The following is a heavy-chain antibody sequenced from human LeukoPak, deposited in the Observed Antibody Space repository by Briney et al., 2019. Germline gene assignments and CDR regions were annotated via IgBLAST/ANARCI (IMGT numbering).Heavy chain of an antibody. CDR1: GYTFSAYH. CDR2: INPDNGDT. CDR3: ARASYYYDNSGYDY. V-gene: IGHV1-2*02. J-gene: IGHJ4*02. Sequence: ASVKVSCKASGYTFSAYHIHWVRQAPGQGPEWMGWINPDNGDTYFAQKFRGRVTMTRDTSIKTTYMELLRLTSDDTALYYCARASYYYDNSGYDYWGQGSLVTVSS. D-gene: IGHD3-22*01.